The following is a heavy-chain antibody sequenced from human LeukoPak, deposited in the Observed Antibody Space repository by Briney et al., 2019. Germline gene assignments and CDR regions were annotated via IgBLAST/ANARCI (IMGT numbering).Heavy chain of an antibody. J-gene: IGHJ5*02. D-gene: IGHD2-8*01. CDR1: GYTFTSYG. CDR2: ISAYNGNT. V-gene: IGHV1-18*01. Sequence: ASVKVSCKASGYTFTSYGISWVRQAPGQGLEWMGWISAYNGNTNYAQKLQGRVTVTTDTSTSTAYMELRSLRSDDTAVYYCARAMYFDNWFDPWGQGTLVTVSS. CDR3: ARAMYFDNWFDP.